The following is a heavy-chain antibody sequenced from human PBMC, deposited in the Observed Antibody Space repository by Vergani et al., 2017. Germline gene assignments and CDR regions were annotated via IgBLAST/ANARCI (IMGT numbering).Heavy chain of an antibody. D-gene: IGHD3-16*01. CDR2: INRNYGVK. CDR3: VKDNDYDADGPFDL. Sequence: VEAGGGLVQPGGSLRLSCTASGFTFQAFAFHWVRQVSGRGLEWVSGINRNYGVKNGNSFHGRFSITRDNAKKAVFLQMNNLRHEDTALYFCVKDNDYDADGPFDLWGRGTLVTVSS. J-gene: IGHJ2*01. V-gene: IGHV3-9*01. CDR1: GFTFQAFA.